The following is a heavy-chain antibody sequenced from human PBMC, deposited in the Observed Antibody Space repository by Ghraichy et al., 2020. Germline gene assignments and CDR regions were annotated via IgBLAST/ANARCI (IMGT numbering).Heavy chain of an antibody. D-gene: IGHD5-12*01. CDR1: GFTFSSYG. Sequence: GSLRLSCAASGFTFSSYGMPWVRQAPGKGLEWVAVISYDGSNKYYADSVKGRFTISRDNSKNTLYLQMNSLRAEDTAVYYCAKDLEATMGSFDYWGQGTLVTVSS. J-gene: IGHJ4*02. CDR2: ISYDGSNK. CDR3: AKDLEATMGSFDY. V-gene: IGHV3-30*18.